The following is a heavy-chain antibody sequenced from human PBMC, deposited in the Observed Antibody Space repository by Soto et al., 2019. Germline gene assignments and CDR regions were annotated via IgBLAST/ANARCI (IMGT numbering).Heavy chain of an antibody. CDR3: ARERITMIVVVSNAFDI. Sequence: ASVKVSCKASGGTFSSYAISWVRQAPGQGLEWMGGIIPIFGTANYAQKFQGRVTITADESTSTAYMELSSLRSEDTAVYYCARERITMIVVVSNAFDIWGQGTMVTVSS. D-gene: IGHD3-22*01. CDR1: GGTFSSYA. CDR2: IIPIFGTA. V-gene: IGHV1-69*13. J-gene: IGHJ3*02.